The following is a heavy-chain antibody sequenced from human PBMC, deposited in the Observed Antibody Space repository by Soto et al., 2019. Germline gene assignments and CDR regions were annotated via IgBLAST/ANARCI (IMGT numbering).Heavy chain of an antibody. V-gene: IGHV5-51*01. D-gene: IGHD2-21*02. J-gene: IGHJ5*02. CDR3: ARLSQHRRNCGGDCVNWFDP. CDR2: IYPGDSDT. CDR1: GYSFTSYW. Sequence: GESLKISCKGSGYSFTSYWIGWVRQMPGKGLEWMGIIYPGDSDTRYSPSFQGQDTISADKSFSTAYLQWSSLKASDTAMYYCARLSQHRRNCGGDCVNWFDPWGQGTLVTVSS.